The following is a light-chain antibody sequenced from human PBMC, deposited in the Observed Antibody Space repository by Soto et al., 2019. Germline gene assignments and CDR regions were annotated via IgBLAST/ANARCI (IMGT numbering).Light chain of an antibody. V-gene: IGLV2-14*01. CDR1: SSDVGGYNY. Sequence: QSALTQPASVSGSPGQSITISCTGTSSDVGGYNYVSWYQQHPGKAPKLMIYDVSNRPSGVSNRFSGSKSGNTASLTISGRQAEDEADYYCSSYTSSSPDWVFGGGTKVTVL. CDR3: SSYTSSSPDWV. J-gene: IGLJ3*02. CDR2: DVS.